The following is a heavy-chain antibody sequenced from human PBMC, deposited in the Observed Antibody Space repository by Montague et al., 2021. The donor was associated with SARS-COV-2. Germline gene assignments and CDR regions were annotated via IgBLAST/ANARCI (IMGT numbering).Heavy chain of an antibody. D-gene: IGHD2-8*01. J-gene: IGHJ4*02. Sequence: SETLSLTYTVSGGSISSPDYYWGWIRQSPGKGLVWIGSISCTGRTYYNPSLRSRVSFSMDTSKNHFSLSLSSVTVADTAVYFCARQLPSYCATNKCYPYYFGGWGQGALVTVSS. CDR3: ARQLPSYCATNKCYPYYFGG. V-gene: IGHV4-39*01. CDR1: GGSISSPDYY. CDR2: ISCTGRT.